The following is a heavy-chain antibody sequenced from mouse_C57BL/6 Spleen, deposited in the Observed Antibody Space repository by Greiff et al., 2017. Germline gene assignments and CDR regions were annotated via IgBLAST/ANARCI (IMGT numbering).Heavy chain of an antibody. D-gene: IGHD2-5*01. CDR1: GFSLTSYG. Sequence: VQLQQSGPGLVQPSQSLSITCTVSGFSLTSYGVHWVRQSPGKGLEWLGVIWSGGSTDYNAAFISRLSISKDNSKSQVFFKMNSLQADDTAIYYCARNSNSSYCYFDVWGTGTTVTVSS. V-gene: IGHV2-2*01. CDR2: IWSGGST. J-gene: IGHJ1*03. CDR3: ARNSNSSYCYFDV.